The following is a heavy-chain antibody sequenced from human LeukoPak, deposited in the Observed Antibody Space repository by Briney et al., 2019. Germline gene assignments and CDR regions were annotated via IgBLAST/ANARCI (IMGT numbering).Heavy chain of an antibody. V-gene: IGHV3-30*18. Sequence: PGRSLRLSCAASGFTFNNYGMHWVRQAPGKELEWVAFILYDGSIKYYADSVKGRFTISRDNSKNTLYLQMNSLRAEDTAVYYCAKDLYYYGSGSFFDYWGQGTLVTVSS. CDR2: ILYDGSIK. D-gene: IGHD3-10*01. CDR1: GFTFNNYG. CDR3: AKDLYYYGSGSFFDY. J-gene: IGHJ4*02.